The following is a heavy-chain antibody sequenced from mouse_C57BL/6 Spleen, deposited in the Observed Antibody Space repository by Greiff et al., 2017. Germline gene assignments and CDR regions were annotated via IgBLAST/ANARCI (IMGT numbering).Heavy chain of an antibody. D-gene: IGHD2-3*01. CDR1: GFTFSDYG. V-gene: IGHV5-17*01. Sequence: EVKLMESGGGLVKPGGSLKLSCAASGFTFSDYGMHWVRQAPEKGLEWVAYISSGSSTIYYADTVKGRFTISRDNAKNTLFLQMTSLRSEDTAMYYCARPGGYYVHYYAMDYWGQGTSVTVSS. J-gene: IGHJ4*01. CDR3: ARPGGYYVHYYAMDY. CDR2: ISSGSSTI.